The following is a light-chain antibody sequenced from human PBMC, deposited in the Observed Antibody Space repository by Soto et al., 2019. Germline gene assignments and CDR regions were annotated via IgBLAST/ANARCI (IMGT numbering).Light chain of an antibody. J-gene: IGKJ3*01. Sequence: DTQMTQSPSSLSASVGDRVTITCRASQGIYNYLAWYQQKPGKVPKILIYAASNLVSGVPSRFSGSGSGTDFTLTISRLQPEDVATYYCQKCNSAPFTFGPGTKVDIK. V-gene: IGKV1-27*01. CDR2: AAS. CDR3: QKCNSAPFT. CDR1: QGIYNY.